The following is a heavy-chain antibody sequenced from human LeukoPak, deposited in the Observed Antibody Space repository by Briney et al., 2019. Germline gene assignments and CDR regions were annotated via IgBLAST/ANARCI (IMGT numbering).Heavy chain of an antibody. Sequence: SETLSLTCAVYGGSFSGYYWSWIRQPPGKGLEWIGEINHSGSTNYNPSLKSRVTISVDTSKNQFSLKLSSVTAADTAVYYCARTYCGGDCRGYYYSYYMDVWGKGTTVTISS. CDR3: ARTYCGGDCRGYYYSYYMDV. J-gene: IGHJ6*03. V-gene: IGHV4-34*01. CDR1: GGSFSGYY. CDR2: INHSGST. D-gene: IGHD2-21*02.